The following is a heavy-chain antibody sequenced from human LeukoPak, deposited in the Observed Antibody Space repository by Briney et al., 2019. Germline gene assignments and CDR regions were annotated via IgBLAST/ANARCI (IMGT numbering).Heavy chain of an antibody. CDR2: IKQDGSEK. Sequence: GGSLRLSCAASGFTFSSYWMSWVRQAPGKGLEWVANIKQDGSEKYYVDSVKGRFTISRDNAKNSLYLQMNSLRAEDTAVYYCARDLVGYSSVGYFDYWGQGTQVTVSS. J-gene: IGHJ4*02. V-gene: IGHV3-7*01. CDR1: GFTFSSYW. D-gene: IGHD6-19*01. CDR3: ARDLVGYSSVGYFDY.